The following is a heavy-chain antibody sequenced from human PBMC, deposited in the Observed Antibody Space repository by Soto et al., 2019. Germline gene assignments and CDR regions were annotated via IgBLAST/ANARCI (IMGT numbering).Heavy chain of an antibody. J-gene: IGHJ4*02. V-gene: IGHV1-69*08. CDR2: IIPILGTP. Sequence: ASVKVSCKASGDTFSTYSISWVRQAPGQGLEWLGGIIPILGTPSYAQRFQGRVTITADKSTSTAYMELSSLRSEDTAVYYCARERSRYDRSGYYRPDYWGQGTLVTVSS. CDR3: ARERSRYDRSGYYRPDY. D-gene: IGHD3-22*01. CDR1: GDTFSTYS.